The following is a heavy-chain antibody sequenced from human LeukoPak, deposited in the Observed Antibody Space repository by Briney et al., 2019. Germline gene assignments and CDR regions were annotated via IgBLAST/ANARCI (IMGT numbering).Heavy chain of an antibody. D-gene: IGHD6-13*01. CDR2: IYISGST. CDR3: ARRVHSSSWSSYFDY. Sequence: SETLSLTCTVSGGSISSGSYYWSWIRQPAGKGLEWIGRIYISGSTNYNPSLKSRVTISVDTSKNQFSLKLSSVTATDTAVYYCARRVHSSSWSSYFDYWGQETLVTVSS. V-gene: IGHV4-61*02. CDR1: GGSISSGSYY. J-gene: IGHJ4*02.